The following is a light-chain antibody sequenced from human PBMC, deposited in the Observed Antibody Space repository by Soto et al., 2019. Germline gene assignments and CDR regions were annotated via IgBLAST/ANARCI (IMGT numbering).Light chain of an antibody. CDR1: QSISSW. CDR2: DAS. J-gene: IGKJ2*01. V-gene: IGKV1-5*01. CDR3: PPHDSYSSYT. Sequence: DIQMSQSPSTLSASVGDRVTITCRASQSISSWLAWYQQKPGKAPKLLIYDASSLQSGVPSRFSGRRTGTHFTLTISSLQTDDFSSCCCPPHDSYSSYTFGKGTKLEIK.